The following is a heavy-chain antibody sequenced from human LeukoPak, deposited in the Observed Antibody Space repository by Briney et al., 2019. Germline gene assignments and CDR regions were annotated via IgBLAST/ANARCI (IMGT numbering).Heavy chain of an antibody. D-gene: IGHD6-19*01. CDR3: AMLTGYSSGWYGFLFDY. CDR2: IYYSGST. CDR1: GGSISSSSYY. V-gene: IGHV4-39*07. Sequence: SEPLSLTCTVSGGSISSSSYYWGWIRQPPGKGLEWIGSIYYSGSTYYNPSLKSRVTISVDTSKNQFSLKLSSVTAADTAVYYCAMLTGYSSGWYGFLFDYWGQGTLVTVSS. J-gene: IGHJ4*02.